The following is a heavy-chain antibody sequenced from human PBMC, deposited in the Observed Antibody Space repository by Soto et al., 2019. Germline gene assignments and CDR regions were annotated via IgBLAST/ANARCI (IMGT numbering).Heavy chain of an antibody. CDR2: INHSGST. V-gene: IGHV4-34*01. CDR1: GGSFSGYY. CDR3: ASNYYDSSGSYYD. Sequence: SETLSLTCAVYGGSFSGYYWSWIRQPPGKGLEWIGEINHSGSTNYNPSLKSRVTISVDTSKNQFSLKLSSVTAADTAVYYCASNYYDSSGSYYDRGQGTLVTVS. J-gene: IGHJ4*02. D-gene: IGHD3-22*01.